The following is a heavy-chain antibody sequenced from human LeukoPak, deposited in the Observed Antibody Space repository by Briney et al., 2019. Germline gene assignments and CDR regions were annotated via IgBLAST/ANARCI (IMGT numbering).Heavy chain of an antibody. D-gene: IGHD3-10*01. J-gene: IGHJ5*02. CDR1: GYTFTSYA. CDR3: ARDFSLVRGVIITWNWFDP. V-gene: IGHV7-4-1*02. CDR2: INTNTGNP. Sequence: ASVKVSCKASGYTFTSYAMNWVRQAPGQGLEWMGWINTNTGNPTYAQGFTGRFVFSLDTSVSTAYLQISSLKAEDTAVYYCARDFSLVRGVIITWNWFDPWGQGTLVTVSS.